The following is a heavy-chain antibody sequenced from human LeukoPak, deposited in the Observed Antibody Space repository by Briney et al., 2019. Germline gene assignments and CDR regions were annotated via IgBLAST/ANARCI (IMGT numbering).Heavy chain of an antibody. D-gene: IGHD1-26*01. J-gene: IGHJ4*02. CDR3: AKIRQGATGFDY. CDR2: ISGSGGST. V-gene: IGHV3-23*01. CDR1: GFTFSSYA. Sequence: GGSLRLSCAASGFTFSSYAMSWVRQAPGKGLEWVSAISGSGGSTYYADSVEGRFTISRDNSKNTLYLQMNSLRAEDTAVYYCAKIRQGATGFDYWGQGTLVTVSS.